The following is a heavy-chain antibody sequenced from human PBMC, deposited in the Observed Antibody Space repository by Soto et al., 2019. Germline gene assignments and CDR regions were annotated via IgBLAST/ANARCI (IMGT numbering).Heavy chain of an antibody. CDR2: IYYSGST. J-gene: IGHJ5*02. D-gene: IGHD5-18*01. Sequence: SETLSLTCTVSGGSISSYYWSWIRQPPGKGLEWIGYIYYSGSTNYNPSLKSRVTISVDTSKNQFSLKLSSVTAADTAVYYCARGYRYGYWWFDPWGQGTLVTVSS. CDR1: GGSISSYY. CDR3: ARGYRYGYWWFDP. V-gene: IGHV4-59*08.